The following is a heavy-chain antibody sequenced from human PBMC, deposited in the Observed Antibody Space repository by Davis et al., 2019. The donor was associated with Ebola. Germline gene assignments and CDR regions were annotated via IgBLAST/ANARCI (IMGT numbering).Heavy chain of an antibody. Sequence: SETLSLTCTVSGGSISSGDYYWSWIRQPPGKGLEWIGYIYYSGSTYYNPSLKSRVTISVDTSKNQFSPKLSSVTAADTAVYYCARVGTVYYYDSSGYYARGSFFDYWGQGTLVTVSS. D-gene: IGHD3-22*01. CDR3: ARVGTVYYYDSSGYYARGSFFDY. J-gene: IGHJ4*02. CDR2: IYYSGST. V-gene: IGHV4-30-4*01. CDR1: GGSISSGDYY.